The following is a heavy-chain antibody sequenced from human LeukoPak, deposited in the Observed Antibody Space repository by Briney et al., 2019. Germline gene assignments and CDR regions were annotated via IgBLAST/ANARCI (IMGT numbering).Heavy chain of an antibody. D-gene: IGHD6-19*01. J-gene: IGHJ3*02. Sequence: GGSLRLSCAASGFTFSSFAMSWVRQAPGKGLEWVSGISDSGDSTYYADSVKGRFTISRDNSKNTLYLQMNSLRAEDTAVYYCAREGQWRSFDIWGQGTMVTVSS. CDR2: ISDSGDST. CDR3: AREGQWRSFDI. CDR1: GFTFSSFA. V-gene: IGHV3-23*01.